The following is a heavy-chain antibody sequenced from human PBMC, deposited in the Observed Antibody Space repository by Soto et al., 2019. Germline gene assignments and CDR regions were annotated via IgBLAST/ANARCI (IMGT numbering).Heavy chain of an antibody. CDR1: GFTFDDYA. CDR2: ISWNSGSI. Sequence: EVQLVESGGGLVQPGRSLRLSCAASGFTFDDYAMHWVRQAPGKGLEWVSGISWNSGSIGYADSVKGRFTISRDNAKNSLYQQMNSLRAEDTALYYCAKDMSGEGTTGTTWDYWGQGTLVTVSS. D-gene: IGHD1-1*01. J-gene: IGHJ4*02. CDR3: AKDMSGEGTTGTTWDY. V-gene: IGHV3-9*01.